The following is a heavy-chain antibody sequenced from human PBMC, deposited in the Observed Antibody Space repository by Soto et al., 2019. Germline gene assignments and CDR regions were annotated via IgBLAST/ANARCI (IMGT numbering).Heavy chain of an antibody. CDR3: ARDLGGYCSGGSCYQTNGFDP. D-gene: IGHD2-15*01. CDR1: GGSISGGGYY. V-gene: IGHV4-31*03. Sequence: QVQLQESGPGLVKPSQTLSLTCTVSGGSISGGGYYWSWIRQHPGKGLEWIGYIYYSGSTYYNPSLRSRIPISVDTSKNHFSLKLSSVTAADTAVYYCARDLGGYCSGGSCYQTNGFDPWGQGTLVTVSS. CDR2: IYYSGST. J-gene: IGHJ5*02.